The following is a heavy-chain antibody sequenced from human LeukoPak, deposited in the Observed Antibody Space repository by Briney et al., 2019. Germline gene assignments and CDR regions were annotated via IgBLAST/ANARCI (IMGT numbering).Heavy chain of an antibody. D-gene: IGHD3-10*01. Sequence: PSETLPLTCIVSGGSISSYYWSWIRQPPGKGLEWIGYIYYSGSTNYNPSLKSRVTISVDTSKNQFSLKLSSVTAADTAVYYCARRGSGSYLPYYYGMDVWGQGTTVTVSS. J-gene: IGHJ6*02. CDR3: ARRGSGSYLPYYYGMDV. V-gene: IGHV4-59*01. CDR1: GGSISSYY. CDR2: IYYSGST.